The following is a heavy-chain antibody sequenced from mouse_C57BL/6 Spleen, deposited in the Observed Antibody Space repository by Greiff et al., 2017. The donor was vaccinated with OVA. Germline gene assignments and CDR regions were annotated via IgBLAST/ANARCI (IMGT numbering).Heavy chain of an antibody. V-gene: IGHV14-3*01. D-gene: IGHD3-2*02. CDR1: GFNIKNTY. Sequence: EVQLKESVAELVRPGASVKLSCTASGFNIKNTYMHWVKQRPEQGLEWIGRIDPANGNTKYAPKFQGKATITADTSSNTAYLQLSSLTSEDTAIYYCARKGRQLRQEDYFDDWGQGTTLTVSS. J-gene: IGHJ2*01. CDR2: IDPANGNT. CDR3: ARKGRQLRQEDYFDD.